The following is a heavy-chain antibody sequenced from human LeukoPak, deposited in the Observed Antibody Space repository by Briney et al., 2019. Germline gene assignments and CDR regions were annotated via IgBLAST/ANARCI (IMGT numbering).Heavy chain of an antibody. D-gene: IGHD2-21*02. CDR1: GGSISSYY. J-gene: IGHJ4*02. CDR3: ARQVTAETDFDY. Sequence: SETLSLTCTVSGGSISSYYWSWIRQPPGKGLEWIGYIYTSGSTNYNPSLKSRVTISVDTSKNQFSLKLSSVTAADTAVYYCARQVTAETDFDYWGQGTLVTVSS. V-gene: IGHV4-4*09. CDR2: IYTSGST.